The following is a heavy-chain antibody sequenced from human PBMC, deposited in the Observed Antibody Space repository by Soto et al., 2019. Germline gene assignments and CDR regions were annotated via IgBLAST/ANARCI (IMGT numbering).Heavy chain of an antibody. V-gene: IGHV4-59*01. J-gene: IGHJ4*02. D-gene: IGHD6-6*01. CDR3: AAPPRY. CDR2: IYDSGST. CDR1: GGSISNYY. Sequence: SETLSLTCTVSGGSISNYYWNWIRQSPGKGLDWIGYIYDSGSTNYNPSLRSRVTISVDTSKNQFSLKLTSVTAADTAVYYCAAPPRYWGQGTLVTVS.